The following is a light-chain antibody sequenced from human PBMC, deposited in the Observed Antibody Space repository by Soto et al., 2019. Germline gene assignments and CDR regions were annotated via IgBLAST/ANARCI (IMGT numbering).Light chain of an antibody. J-gene: IGKJ5*01. Sequence: DIQMTQSPSTLSGSVGDRVTITCRASQTISSWLAWYQQKPGKAPKLLIYKASTLKSGVPSRFSGSGSGTNFTLAISSLQPEDFGTYFCQQSNTFPYPFGPGTRLEIK. CDR3: QQSNTFPYP. V-gene: IGKV1-5*03. CDR1: QTISSW. CDR2: KAS.